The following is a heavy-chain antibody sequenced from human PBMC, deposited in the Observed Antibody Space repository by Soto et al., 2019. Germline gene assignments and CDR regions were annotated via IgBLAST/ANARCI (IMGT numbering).Heavy chain of an antibody. Sequence: QVQLVESGGGVVQPGRSLRLSCAASGFTFSSYGMHWVRHAPGKGLEWVAVIYYDGSNKYYADSVKGRFTISRDNSKNTLYLQMNSLRAEDTAVSYCARSQYSSSWYPFDYWGQGTLVTVSS. J-gene: IGHJ4*02. D-gene: IGHD6-13*01. CDR2: IYYDGSNK. CDR1: GFTFSSYG. CDR3: ARSQYSSSWYPFDY. V-gene: IGHV3-33*01.